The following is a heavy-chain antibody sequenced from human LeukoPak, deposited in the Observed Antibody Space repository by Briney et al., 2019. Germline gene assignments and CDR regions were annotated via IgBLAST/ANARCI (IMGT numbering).Heavy chain of an antibody. V-gene: IGHV4-59*08. J-gene: IGHJ4*02. CDR1: GGSFSGYY. D-gene: IGHD3-10*01. CDR3: GGGEAITSDY. Sequence: PSETLSLTCAVYGGSFSGYYWSWVRQPPGKGLEWIGYIYHSGSTNYNPSLKSRVTISVDTSKNQFSLKLSSVTAADTAVYYCGGGEAITSDYWGQGTLVTVSS. CDR2: IYHSGST.